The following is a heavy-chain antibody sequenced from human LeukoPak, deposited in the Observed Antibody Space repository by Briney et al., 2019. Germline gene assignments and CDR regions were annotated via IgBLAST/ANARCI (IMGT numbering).Heavy chain of an antibody. V-gene: IGHV4-34*01. CDR3: ARGENSGSYFSYFDS. CDR2: IDHTGRS. D-gene: IGHD3-10*01. CDR1: GGSFSGHY. J-gene: IGHJ5*01. Sequence: SETLSLTCAVYGGSFSGHYWTWIRQPPGKGLEWIGEIDHTGRSTYNPSLTSRVTISKDSFKNQFSLSLGSVIAADTAVYFCARGENSGSYFSYFDSWAQGTPVTVSS.